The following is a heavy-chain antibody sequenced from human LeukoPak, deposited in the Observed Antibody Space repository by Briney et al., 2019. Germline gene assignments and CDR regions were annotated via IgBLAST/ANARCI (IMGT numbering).Heavy chain of an antibody. CDR3: ARDNNTSSLADP. CDR1: GYAFTSYY. Sequence: ASVKVSCKASGYAFTSYYMHWVRQAPGQGLEWMGIINPSGGSTSNAQKFQGRVTMTRDTSASTVYMELSSLTSEDTAVYYCARDNNTSSLADPWGQGTLVTVSS. J-gene: IGHJ5*02. CDR2: INPSGGST. D-gene: IGHD2/OR15-2a*01. V-gene: IGHV1-46*01.